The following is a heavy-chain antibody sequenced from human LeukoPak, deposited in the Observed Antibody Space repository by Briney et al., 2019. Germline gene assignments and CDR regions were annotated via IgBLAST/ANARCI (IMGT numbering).Heavy chain of an antibody. V-gene: IGHV4-59*11. CDR1: NASISSHF. D-gene: IGHD2-2*02. J-gene: IGHJ5*01. CDR3: ARLRPLLDQLLYFAFDS. Sequence: SETLSLTCSVSNASISSHFWTWVRQPPRKGLEWIGHIHYSGTTNYNPSLKSRVTLSLDTSKNQFSLELTSVTAADTAIFYCARLRPLLDQLLYFAFDSWGQGTLVTVSS. CDR2: IHYSGTT.